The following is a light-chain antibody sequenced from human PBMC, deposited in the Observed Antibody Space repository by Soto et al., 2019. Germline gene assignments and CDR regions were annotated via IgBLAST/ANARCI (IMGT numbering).Light chain of an antibody. CDR1: QSVSSY. CDR2: DAS. CDR3: QQRSNWPLGIT. V-gene: IGKV3-11*01. J-gene: IGKJ3*01. Sequence: EIVLTQSPATLSLSPGERATLSCRASQSVSSYLAWYQQKPGQAPRLLIYDASNRATGIPARFSGTGSGTVFTPTISSLEPEDFAVYYCQQRSNWPLGITFGPGTKVDIK.